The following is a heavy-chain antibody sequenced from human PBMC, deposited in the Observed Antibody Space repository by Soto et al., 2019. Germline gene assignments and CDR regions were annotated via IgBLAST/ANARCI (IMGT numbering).Heavy chain of an antibody. Sequence: GGSLRLSCAASGFTFSSYWMHWVRQAPGKGLVWVSRINSDGSSTSYADSVKDRFTISRDNAKNTLYLQMNSLRAEDTAVYYCARDSRDQYQLLYWGQGTLVTVSS. J-gene: IGHJ4*02. CDR2: INSDGSST. CDR1: GFTFSSYW. CDR3: ARDSRDQYQLLY. V-gene: IGHV3-74*01. D-gene: IGHD2-2*01.